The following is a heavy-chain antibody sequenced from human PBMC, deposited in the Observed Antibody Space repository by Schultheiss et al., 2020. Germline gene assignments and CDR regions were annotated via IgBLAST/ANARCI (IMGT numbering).Heavy chain of an antibody. CDR1: GYSFPTYW. J-gene: IGHJ4*02. CDR3: ARAYTSGRIEN. D-gene: IGHD6-19*01. CDR2: ISPGDSDT. V-gene: IGHV5-51*01. Sequence: GSLRLSCKGSGYSFPTYWIGWVRQMPGRGLEWMGMISPGDSDTKYSPSFQGHVTMSADKSITTAYLQWTSLKASDIAMYYCARAYTSGRIENWGQGTLVTVSS.